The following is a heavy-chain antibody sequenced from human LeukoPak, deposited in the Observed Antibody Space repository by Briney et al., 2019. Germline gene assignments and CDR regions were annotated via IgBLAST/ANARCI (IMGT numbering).Heavy chain of an antibody. CDR2: ISAYNGNT. CDR3: ARASYVITTLLDAFDI. V-gene: IGHV1-18*01. CDR1: GYTFTSYG. J-gene: IGHJ3*02. Sequence: ASVKVSCKASGYTFTSYGISWVRQAPGQGLEWMGWISAYNGNTNYAQKLQGRVTMTTDTSTSTAYMELRSLRSDDTAVYYCARASYVITTLLDAFDIWGQGTMVTVSS. D-gene: IGHD3-22*01.